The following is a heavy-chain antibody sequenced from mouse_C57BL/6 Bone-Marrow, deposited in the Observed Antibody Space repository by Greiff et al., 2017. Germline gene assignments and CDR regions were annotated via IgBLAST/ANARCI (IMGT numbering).Heavy chain of an antibody. J-gene: IGHJ3*01. CDR3: AIDYRAWFAY. Sequence: VQLQQSGPELVKPGASVKISCKASGYTFTDYYMNWVKQSHGKSLEWIGDINPNNGGTSYNQKFKGKATLTVDKSSSTAYMELRSLTSEDSAVYYGAIDYRAWFAYWGQGTLVTVSA. V-gene: IGHV1-26*01. CDR1: GYTFTDYY. CDR2: INPNNGGT. D-gene: IGHD2-4*01.